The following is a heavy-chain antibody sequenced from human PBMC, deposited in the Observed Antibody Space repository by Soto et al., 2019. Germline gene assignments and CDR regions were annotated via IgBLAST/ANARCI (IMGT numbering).Heavy chain of an antibody. CDR3: EGSSGGV. Sequence: QVQLAHSGAEVKKPGSSVNVSCKASGGTFSSYTISWVRQAPGQGLEWMGRIIPILGIANYAQKFQGRVTSTADKSTSTAYMDLSSLRAEDTAGYYWEGSSGGVWGQGTLVTVSS. J-gene: IGHJ4*02. D-gene: IGHD2-15*01. CDR2: IIPILGIA. CDR1: GGTFSSYT. V-gene: IGHV1-69*02.